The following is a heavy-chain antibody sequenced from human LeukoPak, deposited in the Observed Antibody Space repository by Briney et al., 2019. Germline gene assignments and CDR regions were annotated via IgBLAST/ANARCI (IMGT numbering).Heavy chain of an antibody. J-gene: IGHJ2*01. CDR2: IYYSGST. CDR3: ARQDWYFDL. CDR1: GGSISSSSYY. Sequence: SETLSLTCTVSGGSISSSSYYWGWIRQPPGKGLEWIGSIYYSGSTYYNPSLKSRVTISVDTSKNQFSLKRSSVTAADTAVYYCARQDWYFDLWGRGTLVTVSS. V-gene: IGHV4-39*01.